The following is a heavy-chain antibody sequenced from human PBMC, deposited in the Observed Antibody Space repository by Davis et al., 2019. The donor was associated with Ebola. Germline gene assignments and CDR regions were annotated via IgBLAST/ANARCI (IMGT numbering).Heavy chain of an antibody. D-gene: IGHD3-22*01. CDR1: GGTFSRHT. Sequence: SVKVSCKTSGGTFSRHTINWVRQAPGQGLEWMGGIIPIFGTANYAQKFQGRVTITADESTSTAYMELSSLRSEDTAVYYCAREFGLDSSAPFDYWGQGTLVTVSS. CDR3: AREFGLDSSAPFDY. V-gene: IGHV1-69*13. CDR2: IIPIFGTA. J-gene: IGHJ4*02.